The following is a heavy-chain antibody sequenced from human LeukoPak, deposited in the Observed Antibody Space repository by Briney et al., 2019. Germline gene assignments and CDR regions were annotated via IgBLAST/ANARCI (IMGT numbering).Heavy chain of an antibody. J-gene: IGHJ4*02. Sequence: GGSLRLSCAASGFTFSRYAMSWVRQAPGKGLEWVSVISGSGGSTYYADSAKGRFTISRDNSKNTLYLQMNSLRAEDTAVYYCANQHSSSWFLPHYWGQGTLVTVSS. CDR3: ANQHSSSWFLPHY. CDR2: ISGSGGST. V-gene: IGHV3-23*01. CDR1: GFTFSRYA. D-gene: IGHD6-13*01.